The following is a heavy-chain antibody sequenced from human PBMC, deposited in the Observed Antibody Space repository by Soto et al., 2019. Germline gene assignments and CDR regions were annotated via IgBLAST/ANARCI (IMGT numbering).Heavy chain of an antibody. CDR2: IYYSGST. Sequence: PSETLSLTCTVSGGSISSGDYYWSWIRQPSGKGLEWIGYIYYSGSTYYNPSLKSRVTISVDTSKNQFSLKLSSVTAADTAVYYCARDDSSGLIFDYWGQGTLVTVSS. J-gene: IGHJ4*02. V-gene: IGHV4-30-4*01. CDR1: GGSISSGDYY. D-gene: IGHD3-22*01. CDR3: ARDDSSGLIFDY.